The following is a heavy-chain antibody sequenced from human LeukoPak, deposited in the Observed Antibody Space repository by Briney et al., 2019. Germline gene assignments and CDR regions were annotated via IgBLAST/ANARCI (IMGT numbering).Heavy chain of an antibody. CDR3: ARDRAWNYFDY. Sequence: EPGRPLRLSCAPSGFTFSRHGMHWVRQAPGKGLEWVAIISNDGSRKYYAHSVEGRFTISRDNSKNTLYLQMDSLRAEDTAVYYCARDRAWNYFDYWGQGTLVTVSS. V-gene: IGHV3-30*03. CDR1: GFTFSRHG. J-gene: IGHJ4*02. CDR2: ISNDGSRK. D-gene: IGHD3-3*01.